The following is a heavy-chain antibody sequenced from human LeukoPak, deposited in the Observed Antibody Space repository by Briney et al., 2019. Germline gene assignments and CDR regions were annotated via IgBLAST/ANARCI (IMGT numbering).Heavy chain of an antibody. CDR3: ARTPVYCSSTSCYTESHYYYYYMDV. V-gene: IGHV4-61*02. J-gene: IGHJ6*03. CDR1: GGSISSGSYY. D-gene: IGHD2-2*02. Sequence: NTSETLSLTCTVSGGSISSGSYYWSWIRQPAGKGLEWIGRIYTSGSTNYNPSLKSRVTISVDTSKNQFSLKLSSVTAADTAVYYCARTPVYCSSTSCYTESHYYYYYMDVWGKGTTVTVSS. CDR2: IYTSGST.